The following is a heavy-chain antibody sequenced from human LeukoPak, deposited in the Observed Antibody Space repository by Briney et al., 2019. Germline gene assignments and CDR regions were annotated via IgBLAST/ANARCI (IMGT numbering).Heavy chain of an antibody. J-gene: IGHJ6*04. CDR1: GYTFTSYG. D-gene: IGHD3-3*01. CDR2: IRTYNGET. CDR3: AREPDDFWSGGDV. V-gene: IGHV1-18*01. Sequence: ASVKVSCKASGYTFTSYGITWVRQAPGQGLEWMGWIRTYNGETQYAETFQGRVTMTTDTSTSTAYMDLRSLRSDDTAVYYCAREPDDFWSGGDVWGKGTTVTVSS.